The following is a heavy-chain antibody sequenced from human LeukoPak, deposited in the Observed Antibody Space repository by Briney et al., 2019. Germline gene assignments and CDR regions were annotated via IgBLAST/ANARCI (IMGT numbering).Heavy chain of an antibody. CDR3: ARVGDGYKNFDY. CDR1: GGSFSGYY. V-gene: IGHV4-34*01. Sequence: SETLSLTCAVYGGSFSGYYWSWIRQPPGKGLEWIGEINHSGSTNYNPSLKSRVTISIDTSKNQFSLKLSSVTAADTAVYYCARVGDGYKNFDYWGQGTLVTVSS. J-gene: IGHJ4*02. D-gene: IGHD5-24*01. CDR2: INHSGST.